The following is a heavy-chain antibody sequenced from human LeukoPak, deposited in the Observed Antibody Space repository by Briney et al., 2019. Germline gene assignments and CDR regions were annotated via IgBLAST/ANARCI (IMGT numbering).Heavy chain of an antibody. CDR3: ARDHNWGPDY. Sequence: ASVKVSCKTSGYTFTDHYSHWLRQAPGQGLEWMGWIHPKSGDTNYAERFQGRVSLTRDTSISTAYMELSSLRSDDTAVYYCARDHNWGPDYWGQGTLVSVSS. D-gene: IGHD7-27*01. J-gene: IGHJ4*02. V-gene: IGHV1-2*02. CDR1: GYTFTDHY. CDR2: IHPKSGDT.